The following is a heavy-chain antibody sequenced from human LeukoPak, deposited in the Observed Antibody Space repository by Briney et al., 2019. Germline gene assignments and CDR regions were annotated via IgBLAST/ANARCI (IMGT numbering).Heavy chain of an antibody. CDR1: GGSISSSSYY. V-gene: IGHV4-39*01. Sequence: SETLSLTCTVSGGSISSSSYYWGWIRQPPGKGLEWIGSIYYSGSTYYNPSLKSRVTISVDTSKNQFSLKLSSVTAADTAVYYCASLRGYSYGIYYFDYWGQGTLVTVSS. J-gene: IGHJ4*02. CDR2: IYYSGST. CDR3: ASLRGYSYGIYYFDY. D-gene: IGHD5-18*01.